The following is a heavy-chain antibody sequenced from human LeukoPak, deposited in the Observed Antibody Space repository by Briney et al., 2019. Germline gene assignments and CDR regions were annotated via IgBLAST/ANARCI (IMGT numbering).Heavy chain of an antibody. CDR2: MSSSSSTI. D-gene: IGHD6-19*01. Sequence: PGGSLRLSCAASGFTFSSYSMNWVRQAPGKGLEWVSYMSSSSSTIYYADSVKGRFTISRDNSKNTLYLQMNSLRAEDTGVYYCAKDLSSGSRRAYWGQGTLVTVSS. CDR1: GFTFSSYS. J-gene: IGHJ4*02. V-gene: IGHV3-48*01. CDR3: AKDLSSGSRRAY.